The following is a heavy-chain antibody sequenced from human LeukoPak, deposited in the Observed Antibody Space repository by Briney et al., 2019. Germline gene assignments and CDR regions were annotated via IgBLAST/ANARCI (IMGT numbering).Heavy chain of an antibody. CDR1: GFTFSSYW. V-gene: IGHV3-7*05. CDR3: ARSGWLVPFDY. D-gene: IGHD6-19*01. Sequence: QSGGSLRLSCATSGFTFSSYWMTWVRQAPGKGLEWVANIKQDGSEKYYVDSVKGRFTISRDNAKNSLFLQMDSLRAEETAVYYCARSGWLVPFDYWGQGTLVTVPS. CDR2: IKQDGSEK. J-gene: IGHJ4*02.